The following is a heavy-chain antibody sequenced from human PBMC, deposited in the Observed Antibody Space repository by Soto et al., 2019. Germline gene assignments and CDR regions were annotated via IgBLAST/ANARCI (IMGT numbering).Heavy chain of an antibody. V-gene: IGHV5-51*01. Sequence: PGESLKISCKGSGYSFTSYWIGWVRQMPGKGLEWMGIIYPGDSDTRYSPSFQGQVTISADKSISTAYLQWSSLKASDTAMYYCALVPAAIFLFSGSDPWGQGTLVTVSS. D-gene: IGHD2-2*01. J-gene: IGHJ5*02. CDR2: IYPGDSDT. CDR3: ALVPAAIFLFSGSDP. CDR1: GYSFTSYW.